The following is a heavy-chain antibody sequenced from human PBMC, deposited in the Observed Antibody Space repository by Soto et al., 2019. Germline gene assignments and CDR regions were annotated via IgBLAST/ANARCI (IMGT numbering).Heavy chain of an antibody. CDR2: IVPMINKI. Sequence: QVQLVQSGAEVERPGSSVKVSCKTSGGTTSSYTIGWVRHAPGLGPEWMGNIVPMINKIDYAQKFQGRVTISAEKSTRTVYMELNSLRSEDTAVYFCALRTGNWNPLADWGQGTLVTVSS. V-gene: IGHV1-69*02. D-gene: IGHD1-1*01. J-gene: IGHJ4*02. CDR3: ALRTGNWNPLAD. CDR1: GGTTSSYT.